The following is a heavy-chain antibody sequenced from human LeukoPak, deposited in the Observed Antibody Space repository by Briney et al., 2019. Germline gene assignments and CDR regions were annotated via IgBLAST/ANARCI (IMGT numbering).Heavy chain of an antibody. CDR1: GGSISSNY. V-gene: IGHV4-59*08. Sequence: SETLSLTCSVSGGSISSNYWSWIRQPPGKGLEWIGYIYYSGSTNYNPSLKSRVTISVDTSKNQFSLKLSSVTAADTAVYYCARSGGYGDLNWFDPWGQGTLVTVSS. D-gene: IGHD4-17*01. CDR3: ARSGGYGDLNWFDP. CDR2: IYYSGST. J-gene: IGHJ5*02.